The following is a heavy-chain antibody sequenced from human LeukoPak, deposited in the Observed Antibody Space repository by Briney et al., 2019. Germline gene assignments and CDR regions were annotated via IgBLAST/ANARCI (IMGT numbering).Heavy chain of an antibody. CDR2: IYHSGGT. Sequence: PSETLSLTCAVSGDSITSGGYSWSWVRQPPGKGLEWIGYIYHSGGTYYNPSLNSRVTISLDRSKNQFSLKLSSVTAADTAVYYCACNIAARPRYYYYMDVWGKGTTVTVSS. J-gene: IGHJ6*03. D-gene: IGHD6-6*01. CDR1: GDSITSGGYS. V-gene: IGHV4-30-2*01. CDR3: ACNIAARPRYYYYMDV.